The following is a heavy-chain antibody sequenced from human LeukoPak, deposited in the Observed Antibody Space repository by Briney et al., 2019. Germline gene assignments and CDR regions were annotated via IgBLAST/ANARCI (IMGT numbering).Heavy chain of an antibody. CDR3: ARVTREAARYWYFDL. J-gene: IGHJ2*01. CDR1: GGSVSSYY. Sequence: PSETLSLTCTVSGGSVSSYYWTWIRQPPGKGLEWIGYIYYSGSTNYNPSLKGRVTISVDTSKNQFSLKLSTVTAADTAVYFCARVTREAARYWYFDLWGRGTLVTVSS. D-gene: IGHD6-6*01. CDR2: IYYSGST. V-gene: IGHV4-59*02.